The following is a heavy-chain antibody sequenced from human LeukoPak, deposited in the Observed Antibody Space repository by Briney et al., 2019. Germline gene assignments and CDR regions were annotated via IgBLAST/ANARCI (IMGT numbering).Heavy chain of an antibody. CDR3: ARSRGYSGSYLFDY. J-gene: IGHJ4*02. CDR2: IYYSGST. CDR1: GGSISSYY. Sequence: SETLFLTCTVSGGSISSYYWSWIRQPPGKGLEWIGYIYYSGSTNYNPSLKSRVTISVDTSKNQFSLKLSSVTAADTAVYYCARSRGYSGSYLFDYWGQGTLVTVSS. V-gene: IGHV4-59*01. D-gene: IGHD1-26*01.